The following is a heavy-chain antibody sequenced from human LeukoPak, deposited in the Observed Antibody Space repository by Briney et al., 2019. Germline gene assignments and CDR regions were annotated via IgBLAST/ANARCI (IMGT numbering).Heavy chain of an antibody. V-gene: IGHV4-39*01. J-gene: IGHJ6*03. CDR2: IYYSGST. CDR1: GGSISSSSYY. D-gene: IGHD3-3*01. Sequence: PSETLSLTCTASGGSISSSSYYWGWIRQPPGKGLEWIGSIYYSGSTYYNPSLKSRVTISVDTSKNQFSLKLSSVTAADTAVYYCARREWANYYYYYMDVWGKGTTVTVSS. CDR3: ARREWANYYYYYMDV.